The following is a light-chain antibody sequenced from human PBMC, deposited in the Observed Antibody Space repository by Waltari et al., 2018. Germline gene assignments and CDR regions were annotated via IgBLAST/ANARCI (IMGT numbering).Light chain of an antibody. CDR2: RYD. Sequence: QSVLTQPPSASGTPGQTVTISCSGSSSNVGRNSVYWYQQLPGTAPKLLIYRYDPRPSGVPARFFGSKSGTSASLVITGLRPEDEADYYCAAWDDSLYVVFGGGTRLTV. J-gene: IGLJ2*01. V-gene: IGLV1-47*01. CDR1: SSNVGRNS. CDR3: AAWDDSLYVV.